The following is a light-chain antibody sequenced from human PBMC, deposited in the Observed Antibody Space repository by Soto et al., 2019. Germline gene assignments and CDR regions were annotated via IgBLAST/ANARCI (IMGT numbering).Light chain of an antibody. CDR3: QQSYTTHPT. J-gene: IGKJ4*01. CDR2: AAS. CDR1: QTITNY. V-gene: IGKV1-39*01. Sequence: DIQVTQSPSSLSASVGDRVTITCRSSQTITNYLNWYQQKPGKAPKLLMYAASSLQSGVPSRFSGSGSGTDFTLTITSLQPEDFATYYCQQSYTTHPTCGGGTKVDIK.